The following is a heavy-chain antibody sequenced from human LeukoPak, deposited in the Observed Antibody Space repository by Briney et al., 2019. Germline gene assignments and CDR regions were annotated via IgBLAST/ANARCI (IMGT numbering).Heavy chain of an antibody. CDR3: ARVPRRRLLEWLYFDY. Sequence: GGSLRLSCAASGFTFSSYWMSWVRQAPGKGLEWVANIKQDGSEKYYVDSVKGRFTISRDNAKNSLYLQMNSLRAEDTAVYYCARVPRRRLLEWLYFDYWGQGTLVTVSS. D-gene: IGHD3-3*01. CDR1: GFTFSSYW. J-gene: IGHJ4*02. V-gene: IGHV3-7*01. CDR2: IKQDGSEK.